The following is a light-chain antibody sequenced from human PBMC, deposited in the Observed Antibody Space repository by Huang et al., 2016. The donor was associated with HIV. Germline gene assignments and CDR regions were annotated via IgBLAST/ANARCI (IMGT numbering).Light chain of an antibody. Sequence: DILLTQSPDSLAVSLGERATLTCRSSRSLLFASNSKNFLAWYQQKPGQSPKLLMYMASVRESGVPERFTCSGSGTEFTLTIASLQAEDGAVYYCQQFYNMPYTFGRGTRLEI. J-gene: IGKJ2*01. CDR3: QQFYNMPYT. V-gene: IGKV4-1*01. CDR2: MAS. CDR1: RSLLFASNSKNF.